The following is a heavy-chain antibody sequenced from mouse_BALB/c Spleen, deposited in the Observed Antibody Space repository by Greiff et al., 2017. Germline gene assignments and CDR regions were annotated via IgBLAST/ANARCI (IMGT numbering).Heavy chain of an antibody. D-gene: IGHD2-2*01. CDR3: ARDGNYGYDGTWFAY. J-gene: IGHJ3*01. CDR2: IYPGNVNT. V-gene: IGHV1S56*01. Sequence: QVQLQQSGPELVKPGASVRISCKASGYTFTSYYIHWVKQRPGQGLEWIGWIYPGNVNTKYNEKFKGKATLTADKSSSTAYMQLSSLTSEDSAVYFCARDGNYGYDGTWFAYWGQGTLVTVSA. CDR1: GYTFTSYY.